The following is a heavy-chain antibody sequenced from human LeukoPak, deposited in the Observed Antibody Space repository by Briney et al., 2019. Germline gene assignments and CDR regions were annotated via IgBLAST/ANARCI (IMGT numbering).Heavy chain of an antibody. V-gene: IGHV3-NL1*01. J-gene: IGHJ4*02. D-gene: IGHD4-17*01. Sequence: GGSLRLSCAASGFMFSGSGMHWVRQAPGKGLEWVSVIYSGGSTYYADSVKGRFTISRDNSKNTLYLQMNSLRAEDTAVYYCASTFYGDSPPYWGQGTLVTVSS. CDR1: GFMFSGSG. CDR2: IYSGGST. CDR3: ASTFYGDSPPY.